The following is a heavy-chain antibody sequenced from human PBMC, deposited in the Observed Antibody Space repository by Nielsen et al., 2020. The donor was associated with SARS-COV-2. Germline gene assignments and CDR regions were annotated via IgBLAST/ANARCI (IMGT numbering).Heavy chain of an antibody. J-gene: IGHJ6*02. D-gene: IGHD2-15*01. CDR1: GFTVNRNY. V-gene: IGHV3-53*04. CDR3: ARGVELPHQPPAMDV. CDR2: MYAGASI. Sequence: GESLKISCAASGFTVNRNYMSWVRQAPGRGLEWLSLMYAGASIFYADSVKGRFTISRHNAENTVYLQMNSLRTDDTAVYFCARGVELPHQPPAMDVWGQGTTVTVSS.